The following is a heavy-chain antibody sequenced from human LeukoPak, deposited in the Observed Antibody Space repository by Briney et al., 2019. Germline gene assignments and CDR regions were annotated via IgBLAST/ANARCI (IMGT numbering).Heavy chain of an antibody. Sequence: GGSLRLSCAVSGFTFGTYWMHWVRQAPGKGPVWVSRISSDGTRTSYVDSVRGRFTISRDNAKITLYLQMNSLRVEDTAVYYCARSPNCGGDCSWGQGTLVTVSS. D-gene: IGHD2-21*02. V-gene: IGHV3-74*01. CDR2: ISSDGTRT. CDR3: ARSPNCGGDCS. CDR1: GFTFGTYW. J-gene: IGHJ5*02.